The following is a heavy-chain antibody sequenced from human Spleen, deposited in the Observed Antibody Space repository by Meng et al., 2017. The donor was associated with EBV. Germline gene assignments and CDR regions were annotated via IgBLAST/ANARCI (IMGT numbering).Heavy chain of an antibody. CDR3: ARGTSDYVWGGYRYFDY. V-gene: IGHV1-69*01. CDR2: IIPMFGLA. Sequence: QVQLVQSGAEVKKPXSSVKVSCEXSGGSFSAYTMSWVRQAPGQGLEWVGGIIPMFGLATYAEKFQGRVTITAEESTSTAYMEVNSLTFEDTAVYYCARGTSDYVWGGYRYFDYWGQGTLVTVST. J-gene: IGHJ4*02. CDR1: GGSFSAYT. D-gene: IGHD3-16*02.